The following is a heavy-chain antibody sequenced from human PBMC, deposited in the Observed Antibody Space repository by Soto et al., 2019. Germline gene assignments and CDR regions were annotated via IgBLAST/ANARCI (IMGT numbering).Heavy chain of an antibody. Sequence: QVQLVQSGPEVKNPGASVKVSCKASGYTLTGYGITWVRQAPGQGLEWLGWISSYKSNTHYAQKFRGRVTITTDTSTSPAYMELRGLRSDDTAVYYCARYPDWDDAFDLWGKGTMVTVSS. CDR3: ARYPDWDDAFDL. CDR2: ISSYKSNT. D-gene: IGHD1-26*01. V-gene: IGHV1-18*01. J-gene: IGHJ3*01. CDR1: GYTLTGYG.